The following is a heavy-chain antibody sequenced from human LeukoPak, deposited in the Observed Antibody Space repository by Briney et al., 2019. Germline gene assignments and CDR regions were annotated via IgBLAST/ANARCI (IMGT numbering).Heavy chain of an antibody. D-gene: IGHD5-24*01. J-gene: IGHJ4*02. CDR2: IIPIFGTA. V-gene: IGHV1-69*05. Sequence: SVKVSCKASGGTFSSYAISWVRQAPGQGLEWMGGIIPIFGTANYAQKFQGRVTITTDESTSTAYMELSSLRSEDTAVYYCVICRRVQDGYNFGGDYWGQGTLVTVSS. CDR1: GGTFSSYA. CDR3: VICRRVQDGYNFGGDY.